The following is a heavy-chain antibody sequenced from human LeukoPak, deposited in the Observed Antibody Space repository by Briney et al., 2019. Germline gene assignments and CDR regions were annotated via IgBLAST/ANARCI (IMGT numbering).Heavy chain of an antibody. V-gene: IGHV4-34*01. CDR1: GDSFSGYY. CDR2: INHSGST. Sequence: NPSETLSLTCAVHGDSFSGYYWSWIRQPPGKGLEWVGEINHSGSTNYNPSLKSRVTISVDTSKNQFSLKLSSVTAADTAVYYCARGHYYFDYWGQGTLVTVSS. J-gene: IGHJ4*02. CDR3: ARGHYYFDY.